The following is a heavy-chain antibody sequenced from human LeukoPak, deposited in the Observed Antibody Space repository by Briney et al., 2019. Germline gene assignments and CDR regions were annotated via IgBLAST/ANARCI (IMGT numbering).Heavy chain of an antibody. CDR1: GGSISSYY. D-gene: IGHD3-16*01. CDR2: IYYSGST. V-gene: IGHV4-59*01. J-gene: IGHJ6*03. CDR3: ARETSQKGAHYMDV. Sequence: SETLSLTCTVSGGSISSYYWSWIRQPPGKGLEYIGYIYYSGSTNYNPSLKSRLTISVDTSKNQFSLKLSSVTAANTAVYYCARETSQKGAHYMDVWGKGTTVTISS.